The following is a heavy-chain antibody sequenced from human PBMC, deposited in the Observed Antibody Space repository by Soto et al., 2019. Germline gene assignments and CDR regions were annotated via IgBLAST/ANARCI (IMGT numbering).Heavy chain of an antibody. Sequence: SGTPSLTCTVSGGSISSRNWWNWVRQPPGKGLEWIGEIYHGGSTNYNPSLKSRVTISVDKSKNQFSLKLTSVTAADTAVYYCARSYFGDDYWGQGALVTVSS. CDR2: IYHGGST. CDR1: GGSISSRNW. V-gene: IGHV4-4*02. J-gene: IGHJ4*02. D-gene: IGHD3-10*01. CDR3: ARSYFGDDY.